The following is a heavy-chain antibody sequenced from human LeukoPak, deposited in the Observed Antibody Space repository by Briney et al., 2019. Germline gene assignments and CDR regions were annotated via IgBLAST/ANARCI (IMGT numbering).Heavy chain of an antibody. CDR1: GFSFSSFA. Sequence: PGGSLRLSCAAPGFSFSSFAMTWVRHAPGKGLEWVSTIRSNGATAYNADSGKGRFTISRDNSKNTVYLQMNRLRVEDTAIYYCARGQEFDDGVFDSWGQGTLVTVSS. CDR2: IRSNGATA. V-gene: IGHV3-23*01. J-gene: IGHJ4*02. CDR3: ARGQEFDDGVFDS. D-gene: IGHD1-1*01.